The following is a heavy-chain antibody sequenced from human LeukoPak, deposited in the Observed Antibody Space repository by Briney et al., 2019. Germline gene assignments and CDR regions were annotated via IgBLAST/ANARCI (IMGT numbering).Heavy chain of an antibody. V-gene: IGHV4-39*01. Sequence: SETLSLTCIVSGGSISSSSYYWGWIRQPPGKGLEWIGSFHSSVTTYYNPSLKSRVTISIDTSKNQFSLKLSSVTTADTAVYYCARHKDYYYSYMDVWGKGTTVTISS. CDR1: GGSISSSSYY. J-gene: IGHJ6*03. CDR3: ARHKDYYYSYMDV. CDR2: FHSSVTT.